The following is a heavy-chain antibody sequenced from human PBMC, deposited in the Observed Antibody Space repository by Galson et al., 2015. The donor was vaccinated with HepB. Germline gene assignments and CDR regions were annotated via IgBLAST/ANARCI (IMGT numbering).Heavy chain of an antibody. CDR2: IKSKTDGGTT. D-gene: IGHD3-10*01. J-gene: IGHJ4*02. CDR1: GFTFSNAW. Sequence: SLRLSCAASGFTFSNAWMSWVRQAPGKGLEWVGRIKSKTDGGTTDYAAPVKGRFTISRDDSKNTLYLQMNSLKTEDTAVYYCTTVDKTMVRGENFDYWGQGTLVTVSS. CDR3: TTVDKTMVRGENFDY. V-gene: IGHV3-15*01.